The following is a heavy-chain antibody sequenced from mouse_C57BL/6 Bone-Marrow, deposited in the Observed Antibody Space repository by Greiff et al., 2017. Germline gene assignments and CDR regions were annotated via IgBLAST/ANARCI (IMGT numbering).Heavy chain of an antibody. CDR3: ASDYYGSSPDY. V-gene: IGHV1-7*01. D-gene: IGHD1-1*01. J-gene: IGHJ2*01. Sequence: QVQLKESGAELAKPGASVKLSCKASGYTFTSYWMHWVKQRPGQGLEWIGYINPSSGYTKYNQKFKDKATLTADKSSSTAYMQLSSLTYEDSAVYYCASDYYGSSPDYWGQGTTLTVSS. CDR2: INPSSGYT. CDR1: GYTFTSYW.